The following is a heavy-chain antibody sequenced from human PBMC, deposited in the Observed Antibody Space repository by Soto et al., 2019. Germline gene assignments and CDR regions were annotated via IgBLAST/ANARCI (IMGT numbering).Heavy chain of an antibody. Sequence: LRLSCAASGFTFSNAWMSCVRQAPGKGLGWVGRIKSKTDGGTTDYAAPVKGRFTIPRDDSKHTLYLQINSLKTEDTAVYYCTTFGIPAAGSFQYWGQVTVV. V-gene: IGHV3-15*01. CDR1: GFTFSNAW. CDR2: IKSKTDGGTT. D-gene: IGHD6-13*01. J-gene: IGHJ4*02. CDR3: TTFGIPAAGSFQY.